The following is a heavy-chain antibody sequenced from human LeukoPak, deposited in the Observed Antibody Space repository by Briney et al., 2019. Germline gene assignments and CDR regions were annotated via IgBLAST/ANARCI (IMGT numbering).Heavy chain of an antibody. J-gene: IGHJ6*03. CDR1: GFTFINAW. CDR2: IKSITDGGTT. Sequence: PGGSLRLSCAASGFTFINAWMTWVRQAPRKGLEWVGHIKSITDGGTTDFAAPVKGRFTISRDDLKNTLYLQMNSLKTEDTAVYFCTTGKDFYNYYFYYYMDVWGKGTTVTVSS. D-gene: IGHD1-1*01. CDR3: TTGKDFYNYYFYYYMDV. V-gene: IGHV3-15*01.